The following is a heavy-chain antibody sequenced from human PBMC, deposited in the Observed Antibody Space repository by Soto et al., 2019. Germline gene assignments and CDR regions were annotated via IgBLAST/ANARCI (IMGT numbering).Heavy chain of an antibody. V-gene: IGHV4-31*02. CDR1: GGSISSGGYY. Sequence: LSLTCTVSGGSISSGGYYWSWIRQHPGKGLEWIGYIYYSGSTYYNPSLKSRVTISVDTSKNQFSLKLSSVTAADTAVYYCAGLIAAAGGGLVWCDPWSLGTWVTVSS. D-gene: IGHD6-13*01. CDR2: IYYSGST. J-gene: IGHJ5*02. CDR3: AGLIAAAGGGLVWCDP.